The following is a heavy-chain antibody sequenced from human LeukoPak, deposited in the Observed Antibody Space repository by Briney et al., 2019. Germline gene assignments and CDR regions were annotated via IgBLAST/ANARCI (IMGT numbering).Heavy chain of an antibody. J-gene: IGHJ4*02. Sequence: GGSLRLSCAASGFTFSGSGMHWVRQASGKWLEWVGRIRSKANSYATAYAASVKGRFTISRDDSKNTAYLQMNSLKTEDTAVYYCAKDRRLAAFDYGGQGTLVTVSS. CDR2: IRSKANSYAT. V-gene: IGHV3-73*01. CDR3: AKDRRLAAFDY. D-gene: IGHD6-25*01. CDR1: GFTFSGSG.